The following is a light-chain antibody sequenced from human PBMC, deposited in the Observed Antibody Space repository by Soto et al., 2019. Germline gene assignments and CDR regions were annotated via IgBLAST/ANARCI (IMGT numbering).Light chain of an antibody. CDR2: AAS. CDR3: QQSYSTPLT. Sequence: DIPMTQSPSSLSASVGDRVTITCRASQSISSYLNWYQQKPGKAPKLLIYAASSLQSGVPSRFSGSGSGTDFTLTIRSLQPEDFATDYCQQSYSTPLTFGGGNKVDIK. CDR1: QSISSY. J-gene: IGKJ4*01. V-gene: IGKV1-39*01.